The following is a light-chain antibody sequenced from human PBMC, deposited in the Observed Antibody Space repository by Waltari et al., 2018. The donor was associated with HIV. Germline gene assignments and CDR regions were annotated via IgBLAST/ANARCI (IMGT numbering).Light chain of an antibody. CDR1: SSDVGSYNL. Sequence: QSALTQPASVSGSPGQSITISCTGTSSDVGSYNLVSWYQQHPGKAPKLMIDEVSKRPSGVSNRFSGSKSGNTASLTISGLQAEDEADYYCCSYAGSSRVFGGGTKLTVL. CDR2: EVS. J-gene: IGLJ3*02. CDR3: CSYAGSSRV. V-gene: IGLV2-23*02.